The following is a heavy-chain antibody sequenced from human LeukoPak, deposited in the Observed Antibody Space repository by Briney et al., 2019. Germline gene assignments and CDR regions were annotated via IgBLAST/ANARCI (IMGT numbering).Heavy chain of an antibody. Sequence: SETLSLACTVTGGSISSYYWSWIRQPPGKGLEWIGYIYTSGSTNYNPSLKSRVTISVDTSKNQFSLKLSSVTAADTAVYYCARHGTRDQVWLQLPFDYWGQGTLVTVSS. D-gene: IGHD5-24*01. CDR1: GGSISSYY. J-gene: IGHJ4*02. CDR2: IYTSGST. V-gene: IGHV4-4*09. CDR3: ARHGTRDQVWLQLPFDY.